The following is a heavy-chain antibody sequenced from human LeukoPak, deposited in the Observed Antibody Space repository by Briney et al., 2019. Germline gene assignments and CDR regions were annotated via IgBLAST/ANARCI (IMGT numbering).Heavy chain of an antibody. J-gene: IGHJ6*03. CDR1: GGSISRSNW. CDR3: ARVVWFGDFYYYYYMDV. CDR2: IYHSGST. Sequence: SGTLSLTCAVSGGSISRSNWWSWVRQPPGKGLEWIGEIYHSGSTNYNPSLKSRVTISVDTSKNQFSLKLSSVTAADTAVYYCARVVWFGDFYYYYYMDVWGKGTTVTISS. D-gene: IGHD3-10*01. V-gene: IGHV4-4*02.